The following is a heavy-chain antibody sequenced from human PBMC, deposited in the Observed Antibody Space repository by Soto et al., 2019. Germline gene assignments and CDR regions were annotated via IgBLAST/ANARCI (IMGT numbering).Heavy chain of an antibody. CDR1: EGTIVDFC. Sequence: VAEGTIVDFCWRRIMQPPGKGLEWLESIYYSGRPNPNPSLKSRVTISVDTSKNQFSLKLSSVTAADTAVYYCARGGSKANDNWGQGTLVTGSS. D-gene: IGHD3-16*01. CDR2: IYYSGRP. J-gene: IGHJ4*02. V-gene: IGHV4-59*01. CDR3: ARGGSKANDN.